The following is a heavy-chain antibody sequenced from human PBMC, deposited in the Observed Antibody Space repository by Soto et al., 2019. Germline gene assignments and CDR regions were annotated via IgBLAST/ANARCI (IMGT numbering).Heavy chain of an antibody. CDR2: IIPIFGTA. Sequence: ASVKVSCKASGGTFSSYAISWVRQAPGQGLEWMGGIIPIFGTANYAQKFQGRVTITADESTSTAYMELSSLRSEDTAVYYCARERDIVVRYFDYWGQGTLVTVSS. D-gene: IGHD2-15*01. CDR3: ARERDIVVRYFDY. J-gene: IGHJ4*02. CDR1: GGTFSSYA. V-gene: IGHV1-69*13.